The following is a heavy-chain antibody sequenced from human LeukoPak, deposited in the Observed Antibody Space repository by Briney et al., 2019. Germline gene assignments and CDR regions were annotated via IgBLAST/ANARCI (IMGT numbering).Heavy chain of an antibody. CDR1: GYTFTDYY. V-gene: IGHV1-2*02. CDR3: ATGGAGTAGTTVDF. D-gene: IGHD1-1*01. J-gene: IGHJ4*02. Sequence: ASVKVSCKASGYTFTDYYIHWVRQAPGQGLEWMGWISPNSGDSKYAQKFQGKLTMTRDTSIRMAYMELSSLTSDDTAVYYCATGGAGTAGTTVDFWGQGTLVTVSS. CDR2: ISPNSGDS.